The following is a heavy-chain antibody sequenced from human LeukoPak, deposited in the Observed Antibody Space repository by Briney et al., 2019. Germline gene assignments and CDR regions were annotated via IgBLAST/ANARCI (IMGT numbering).Heavy chain of an antibody. D-gene: IGHD3-22*01. CDR2: ISGSGGST. V-gene: IGHV3-23*01. CDR3: AKDPHYYDSSGYYN. Sequence: PGGSLRLSCAASGFTFSSHAMSWVRQAPGKGLEWVSAISGSGGSTYYADSVKGRFTISRDNSKNTLYLQMNSLRAEDTAVYYCAKDPHYYDSSGYYNWGQGTLVTVSS. J-gene: IGHJ4*02. CDR1: GFTFSSHA.